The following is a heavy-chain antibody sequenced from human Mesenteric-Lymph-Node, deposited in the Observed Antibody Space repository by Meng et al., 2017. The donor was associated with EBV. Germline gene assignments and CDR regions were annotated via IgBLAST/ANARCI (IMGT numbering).Heavy chain of an antibody. Sequence: EVRFVEVGGWAVRPGGFLSSSCAASGFSLDDYGMNWVRQTPGKGLEWVSGINWNAGSTGYADSVKGRFTISRDDAKNSLYLEMNSLRVEDTALYYCARENRYSYYFDLWGQGTLVTVSS. CDR1: GFSLDDYG. CDR3: ARENRYSYYFDL. J-gene: IGHJ4*02. V-gene: IGHV3-20*04. CDR2: INWNAGST. D-gene: IGHD5-18*01.